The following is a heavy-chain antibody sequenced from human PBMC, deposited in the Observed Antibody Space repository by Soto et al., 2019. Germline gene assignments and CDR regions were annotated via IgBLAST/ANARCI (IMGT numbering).Heavy chain of an antibody. CDR1: GFTVSSNY. Sequence: SLRLSCAASGFTVSSNYISWVRQAPGKGLEWVSVIYSGGSAYYADSVKGRFTISRDNSKNTLYLQMNSLRAEDTAVYYCARDAGYDSSGYYLDRDYWGQGTLVTVSS. CDR2: IYSGGSA. J-gene: IGHJ4*02. V-gene: IGHV3-66*01. D-gene: IGHD3-22*01. CDR3: ARDAGYDSSGYYLDRDY.